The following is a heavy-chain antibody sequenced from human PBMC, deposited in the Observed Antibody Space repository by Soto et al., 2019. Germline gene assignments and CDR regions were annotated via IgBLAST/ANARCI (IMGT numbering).Heavy chain of an antibody. V-gene: IGHV4-34*01. J-gene: IGHJ6*02. CDR3: ARGPVTMVRGVMTRVYGMDV. CDR1: GGSFSGYY. CDR2: INHSGST. Sequence: PSETLSLTCAVYGGSFSGYYWSWIRQPPGKGLEWIGEINHSGSTNYNPSLKSRVTISVDTSKNQFSLKLSSVTAADTAVYYCARGPVTMVRGVMTRVYGMDVWGQGTTVTVSS. D-gene: IGHD3-10*01.